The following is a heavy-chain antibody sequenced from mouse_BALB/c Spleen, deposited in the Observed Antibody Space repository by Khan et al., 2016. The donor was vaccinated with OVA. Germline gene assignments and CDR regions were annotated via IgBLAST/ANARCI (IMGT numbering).Heavy chain of an antibody. CDR2: IYYSGTV. J-gene: IGHJ1*01. V-gene: IGHV3-5*02. CDR3: ARDYGSLYWYFDV. D-gene: IGHD1-1*01. Sequence: EVQLQESGPGLVKPSQTVSLTCTVTGISITSGNYRWSWIRQFPGNKLEWIGNIYYSGTVTYNPSLTRRTTITKDTSKNQFFLDMNSLTAEDTATYYGARDYGSLYWYFDVWGAGTTVTVSS. CDR1: GISITSGNYR.